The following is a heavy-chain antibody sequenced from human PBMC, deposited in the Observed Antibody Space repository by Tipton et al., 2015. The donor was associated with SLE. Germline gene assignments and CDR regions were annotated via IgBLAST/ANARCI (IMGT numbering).Heavy chain of an antibody. CDR3: AGGPDYGDYLDAFDI. Sequence: TLSLTCTVSGGSLSSHYWSWIRQPPGKGLEWIGYIYYSGSTNYNPSLKSRVTISVDTSKNQFSLKLSSVTPADTAVYYCAGGPDYGDYLDAFDIWGQGTMVTVSS. CDR1: GGSLSSHY. CDR2: IYYSGST. J-gene: IGHJ3*02. D-gene: IGHD4-17*01. V-gene: IGHV4-59*11.